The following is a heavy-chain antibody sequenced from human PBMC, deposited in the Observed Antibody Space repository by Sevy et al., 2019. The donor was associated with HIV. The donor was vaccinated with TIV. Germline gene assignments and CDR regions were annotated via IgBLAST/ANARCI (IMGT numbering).Heavy chain of an antibody. V-gene: IGHV3-9*01. J-gene: IGHJ6*02. CDR2: ISWNSGSI. Sequence: SLKISCAASGFTFDDYAMHWVRQAPGKGLEWVSGISWNSGSIGYADSVKGRFTISRDNAKNSLYLQMNSLRAEDTALYYCAKAQGFGEPLYYYYGMDVWGQGTTVTVSS. D-gene: IGHD3-10*01. CDR3: AKAQGFGEPLYYYYGMDV. CDR1: GFTFDDYA.